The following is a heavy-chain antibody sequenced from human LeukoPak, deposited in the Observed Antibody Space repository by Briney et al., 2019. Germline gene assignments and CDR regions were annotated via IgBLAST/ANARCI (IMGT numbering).Heavy chain of an antibody. J-gene: IGHJ4*02. Sequence: GGSLRLSCAASGFTFSSYAMHWVRQAPGKGLEWVAVISYDGSNKYYADSVKGRFTISRDNSKNTLYLQMNSLRAEDTAVYYCARDSGGVVVPPGYWGQGTLVTVSS. CDR2: ISYDGSNK. CDR1: GFTFSSYA. D-gene: IGHD2-2*01. CDR3: ARDSGGVVVPPGY. V-gene: IGHV3-30-3*01.